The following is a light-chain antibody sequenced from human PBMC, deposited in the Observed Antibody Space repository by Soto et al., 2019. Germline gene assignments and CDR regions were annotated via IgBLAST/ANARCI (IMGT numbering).Light chain of an antibody. Sequence: QSALTQPASVSGSPGQSITISCTGSSSDVGTYDLVSWYQHHPGAAPKLMIYEATRRPSGISNRFSGSKSGKTASLTISGLQAEDEADYYCCSFAGSNSWVFGGGTKLTVL. J-gene: IGLJ3*02. CDR2: EAT. V-gene: IGLV2-23*01. CDR1: SSDVGTYDL. CDR3: CSFAGSNSWV.